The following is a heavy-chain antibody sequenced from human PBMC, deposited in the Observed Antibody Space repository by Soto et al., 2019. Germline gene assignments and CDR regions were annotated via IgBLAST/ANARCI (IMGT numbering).Heavy chain of an antibody. CDR2: ISYDGSNK. CDR3: ANRGVPAARIPAH. J-gene: IGHJ4*02. D-gene: IGHD2-2*01. V-gene: IGHV3-30*18. Sequence: PGGSLRLSCAASGFTFSSYGMHWVRQAPGKGLEWVAVISYDGSNKYYADSVKGRFTISRDNSKNTLYLQMNSLRAEDTAVYYCANRGVPAARIPAHWGQGTLVTVSS. CDR1: GFTFSSYG.